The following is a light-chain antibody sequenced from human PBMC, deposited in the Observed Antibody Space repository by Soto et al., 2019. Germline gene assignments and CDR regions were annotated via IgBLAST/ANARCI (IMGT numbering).Light chain of an antibody. J-gene: IGKJ5*01. V-gene: IGKV3-15*01. Sequence: EIVMTQSPATLSVSPGERATLSCRASQSVSSNLAWYQQKPGQAPRLLIYGASTRATGIPARFSGSGSGTEFNLTISSLRPAYSAVYVSQQDNNLPSITFGQGTRLEIK. CDR1: QSVSSN. CDR2: GAS. CDR3: QQDNNLPSIT.